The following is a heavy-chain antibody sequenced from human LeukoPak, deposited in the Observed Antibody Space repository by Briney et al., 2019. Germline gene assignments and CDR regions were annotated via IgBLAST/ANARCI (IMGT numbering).Heavy chain of an antibody. Sequence: GGSLRLSCVASGFTFSRYTMQWVRQAPGKGLEWVAGTLYDGSDKYYVDSVKGRFTNSRDNSKNTLYLQMNSLTTEDTAVYYCARDNYGGYFDLWGRGTLVTVSS. CDR2: TLYDGSDK. D-gene: IGHD4-23*01. J-gene: IGHJ2*01. CDR3: ARDNYGGYFDL. V-gene: IGHV3-30*04. CDR1: GFTFSRYT.